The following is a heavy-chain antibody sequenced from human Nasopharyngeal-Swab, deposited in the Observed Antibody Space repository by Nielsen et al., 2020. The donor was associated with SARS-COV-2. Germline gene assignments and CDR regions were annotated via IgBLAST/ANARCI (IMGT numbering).Heavy chain of an antibody. J-gene: IGHJ4*02. CDR1: GFTFSNYA. V-gene: IGHV3-23*01. Sequence: SGVSGFTFSNYAMTWVRQAPVKGLEWVSGISGSGGTIYYVDSVKGRFTISRDNSRNSLYLHMSSLRSEDTAVYYCARGIGYHEFWSGYIDYWGQGTLVTVSS. CDR3: ARGIGYHEFWSGYIDY. CDR2: ISGSGGTI. D-gene: IGHD3-3*01.